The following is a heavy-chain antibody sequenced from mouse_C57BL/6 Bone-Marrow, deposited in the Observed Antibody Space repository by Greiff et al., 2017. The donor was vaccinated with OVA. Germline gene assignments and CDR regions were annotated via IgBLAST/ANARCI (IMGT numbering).Heavy chain of an antibody. V-gene: IGHV14-4*01. D-gene: IGHD1-1*01. CDR3: ATYITTVVAGGD. J-gene: IGHJ2*01. CDR2: IDSENGDT. CDR1: GFNIKDDY. Sequence: VQLQQSAAELVRPGASVKLSCTASGFNIKDDYLHWVKQRPEQVLEWIGWIDSENGDTEYASKFKGKATITADTSANTAYLQLSSLTSEDTAVYYCATYITTVVAGGDWGQGTTLTVSS.